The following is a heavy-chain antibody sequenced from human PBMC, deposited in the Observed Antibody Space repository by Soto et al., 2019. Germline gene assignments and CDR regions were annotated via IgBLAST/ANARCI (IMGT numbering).Heavy chain of an antibody. CDR2: IIPILGIA. Sequence: QVQLVQSGAEVKKPGSSVKVSCKASGGTFSSYTISWVRQAPGQGLEWMGRIIPILGIANYAQKFQGSVTITADKSTSTAYMELSSLRSEDTAMYYCARLGGYCSSTSCYRGRDFDYWGQGTLVTVSS. V-gene: IGHV1-69*02. J-gene: IGHJ4*02. D-gene: IGHD2-2*01. CDR1: GGTFSSYT. CDR3: ARLGGYCSSTSCYRGRDFDY.